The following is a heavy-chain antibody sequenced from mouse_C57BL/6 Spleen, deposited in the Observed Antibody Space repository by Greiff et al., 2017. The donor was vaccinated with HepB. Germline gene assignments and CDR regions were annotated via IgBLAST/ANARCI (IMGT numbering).Heavy chain of an antibody. CDR1: GYTFTSYW. CDR2: IDPSDSYT. Sequence: QVQLQQPGAELVRPGTSVKLSCKASGYTFTSYWMHWVKQRPGQGLEWIGEIDPSDSYTNYNQKFKGKATLTVDTSSSTAYMQRSSLTSEASAVYYCARGYGSSYEYFDVWGTGTTVTVSS. CDR3: ARGYGSSYEYFDV. J-gene: IGHJ1*03. D-gene: IGHD1-1*01. V-gene: IGHV1-59*01.